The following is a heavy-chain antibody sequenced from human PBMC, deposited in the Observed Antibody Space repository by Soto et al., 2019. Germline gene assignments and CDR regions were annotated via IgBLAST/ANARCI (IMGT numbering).Heavy chain of an antibody. J-gene: IGHJ4*02. D-gene: IGHD6-19*01. CDR1: GFTVSSNY. CDR3: SRDKPGIAVAGTNY. V-gene: IGHV3-66*01. CDR2: IYSGGST. Sequence: GGSLRLSCAASGFTVSSNYMSWVRQAPGKGLEWVSVIYSGGSTYYTDSVKGRFTISRDNSKNTLYLQMNSLRVEDTAVYYCSRDKPGIAVAGTNYWGQGTLVTVSS.